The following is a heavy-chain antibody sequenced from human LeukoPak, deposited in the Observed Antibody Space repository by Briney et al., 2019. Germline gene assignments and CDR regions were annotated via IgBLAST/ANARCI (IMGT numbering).Heavy chain of an antibody. Sequence: GGSLRPSCAASRFTVSSNYLSWVRQAPGKGLEWVSVIYSGGSTYYADSVKGRFTISRDNSKNTLYLQMNSLRAEDTAVYYCARDGLAAFDIWGQGTTVTVSS. J-gene: IGHJ3*02. D-gene: IGHD5-12*01. CDR1: RFTVSSNY. CDR2: IYSGGST. V-gene: IGHV3-66*02. CDR3: ARDGLAAFDI.